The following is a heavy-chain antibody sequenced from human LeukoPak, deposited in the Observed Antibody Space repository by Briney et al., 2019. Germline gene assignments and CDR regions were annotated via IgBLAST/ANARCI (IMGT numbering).Heavy chain of an antibody. V-gene: IGHV3-48*02. Sequence: PGGSLILSCAASGFTFSSYSMNWVRQAPGKGLEWVSHISSSSSTIYYADSVKGRFTISRDNAKNSLYLQMNSLRDEDTAVYYCARDRGYGDYVGAFDIWGQGTMVTVSS. CDR2: ISSSSSTI. CDR3: ARDRGYGDYVGAFDI. CDR1: GFTFSSYS. J-gene: IGHJ3*02. D-gene: IGHD4-17*01.